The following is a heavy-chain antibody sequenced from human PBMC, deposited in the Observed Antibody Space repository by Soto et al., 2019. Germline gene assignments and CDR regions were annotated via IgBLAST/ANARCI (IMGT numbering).Heavy chain of an antibody. CDR1: GVTFSNYA. J-gene: IGHJ5*01. CDR3: AKNATSGWYDS. V-gene: IGHV3-23*01. CDR2: ITYSGAYT. Sequence: PLGGPLRLFCVASGVTFSNYAMTWVRHAPGKGLEWVAGITYSGAYTYYAGSVTGRFNISRDNSNNAMYLQMNSPRHEDTAVYYCAKNATSGWYDSWGQGTLVTVSS. D-gene: IGHD6-19*01.